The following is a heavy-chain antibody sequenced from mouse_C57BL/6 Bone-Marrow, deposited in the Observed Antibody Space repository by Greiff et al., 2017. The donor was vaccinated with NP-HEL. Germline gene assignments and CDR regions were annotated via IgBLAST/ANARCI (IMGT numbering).Heavy chain of an antibody. Sequence: QVQLQQPGAELVMPGASVKLSCKASGYTFTSYWMHWVKQRPGQGLEWIGEIDPSDSYTNYNQKFKGKSTLTVDKSSSTAYMQLSSLTSEDSAVYYWGYYDGSSPAWFAYWGQGTLVTVSA. CDR1: GYTFTSYW. V-gene: IGHV1-69*01. D-gene: IGHD1-1*01. CDR2: IDPSDSYT. CDR3: GYYDGSSPAWFAY. J-gene: IGHJ3*01.